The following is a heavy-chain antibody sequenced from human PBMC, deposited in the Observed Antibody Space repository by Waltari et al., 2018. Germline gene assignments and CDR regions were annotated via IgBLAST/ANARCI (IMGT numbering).Heavy chain of an antibody. J-gene: IGHJ4*02. CDR3: ASGSGHCSGGRCYAY. CDR1: EFISSGCT. CDR2: ISSTADYI. V-gene: IGHV3-21*01. D-gene: IGHD2-15*01. Sequence: EVQLVASGGGRVKPGGSVSLSCAASEFISSGCTMTWLRQAPGKGLEWVSSISSTADYIYYADSVRGRFTISRDNTRNSLFLQMNSLGAHDSAVYFCASGSGHCSGGRCYAYWGQGTLVTVSS.